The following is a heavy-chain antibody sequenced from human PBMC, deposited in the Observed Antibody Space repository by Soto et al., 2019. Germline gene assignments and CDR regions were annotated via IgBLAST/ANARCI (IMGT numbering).Heavy chain of an antibody. Sequence: SETLSLTCTVSGGSISSGGYYWSWIRQHPGKGLEWIGYIYYSGSTYYNPSLKSRVTISVDTSKNQFSLKLSSVTAADTAVYYCARGSHSSSSRLFDPWGQGTLVTVSS. CDR2: IYYSGST. V-gene: IGHV4-31*03. J-gene: IGHJ5*02. CDR3: ARGSHSSSSRLFDP. CDR1: GGSISSGGYY. D-gene: IGHD6-13*01.